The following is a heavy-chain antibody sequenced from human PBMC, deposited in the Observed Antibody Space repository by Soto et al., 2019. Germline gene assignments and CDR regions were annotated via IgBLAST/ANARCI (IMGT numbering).Heavy chain of an antibody. CDR1: GFTFSDEN. CDR2: ISGGGSYI. V-gene: IGHV3-21*01. CDR3: ARDSDCHSTSCCFPPHV. Sequence: QLVESGGGLVKPGGSLRLSCSASGFTFSDENMSWVRQVPGKGLEWVSGISGGGSYIFYADSVQGRFSISRDNPKKSLFLEMKSLRVEDTAVYYCARDSDCHSTSCCFPPHVWGQGHTVTVSS. J-gene: IGHJ6*02. D-gene: IGHD2-2*01.